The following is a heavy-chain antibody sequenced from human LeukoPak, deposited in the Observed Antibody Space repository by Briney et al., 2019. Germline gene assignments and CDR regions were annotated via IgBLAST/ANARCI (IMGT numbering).Heavy chain of an antibody. CDR3: ARPYCSGGSCYQIDY. CDR1: GGSISSSSYY. D-gene: IGHD2-15*01. J-gene: IGHJ4*02. CDR2: IYYSGST. V-gene: IGHV4-39*01. Sequence: RPSETLSLTCTVSGGSISSSSYYWGWIRQPPGKGLEWIGSIYYSGSTYYNPSLKSRVTISVDTSKNQFSLKLSSVTAADTAVYYCARPYCSGGSCYQIDYWGQGTLVTVSS.